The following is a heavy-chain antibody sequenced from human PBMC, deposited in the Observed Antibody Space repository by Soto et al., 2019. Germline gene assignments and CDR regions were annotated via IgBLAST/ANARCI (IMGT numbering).Heavy chain of an antibody. J-gene: IGHJ6*03. V-gene: IGHV4-34*01. CDR1: GGSFSGYY. Sequence: SETLSLTCAVYGGSFSGYYWSWIRQPPGKGLEWIGEINHSGSTNYNPSLKSRVTISVDTSKNQFSLKLSSVTAADTAVYYRARVEGMVRGVIITRPHYYMDVWGKGTTVTVSS. CDR2: INHSGST. D-gene: IGHD3-10*01. CDR3: ARVEGMVRGVIITRPHYYMDV.